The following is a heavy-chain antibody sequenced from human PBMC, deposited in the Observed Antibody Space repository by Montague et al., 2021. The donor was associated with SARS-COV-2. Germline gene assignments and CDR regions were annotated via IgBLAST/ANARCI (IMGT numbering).Heavy chain of an antibody. D-gene: IGHD3-22*01. J-gene: IGHJ3*01. CDR1: GGSITNNIDY. CDR2: IYYTGNT. Sequence: SETLSLTCTVSGGSITNNIDYWAWIRQPPGKGLEWIGSIYYTGNTYYNPSLMSRVTISVVTSKNHFTLKLSSVTAAETAVYYCARLKRYFDSSGSPSAFGFWGQGTKVTVSS. CDR3: ARLKRYFDSSGSPSAFGF. V-gene: IGHV4-39*02.